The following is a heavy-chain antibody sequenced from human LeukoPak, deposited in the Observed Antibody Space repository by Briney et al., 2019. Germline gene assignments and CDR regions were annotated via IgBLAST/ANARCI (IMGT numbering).Heavy chain of an antibody. V-gene: IGHV4-61*02. J-gene: IGHJ3*02. CDR2: IYTSGST. CDR3: ARDANTAMAYPDAFDI. CDR1: GGSISSGSYY. Sequence: PSQTLSLTCTVSGGSISSGSYYWSWIRQPAGKGLEWIGRIYTSGSTNYNPSLKGRVTISVDTSKNQFSLKLSSVTAADTAVYYCARDANTAMAYPDAFDIWGQGTMVTVSS. D-gene: IGHD5-18*01.